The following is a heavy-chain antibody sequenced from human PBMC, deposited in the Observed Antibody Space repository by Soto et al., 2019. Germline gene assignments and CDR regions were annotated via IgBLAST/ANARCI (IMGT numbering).Heavy chain of an antibody. CDR2: MSYSGNT. J-gene: IGHJ4*02. CDR3: ARIPYSSASFDY. D-gene: IGHD6-19*01. Sequence: SETLSLTCTVSGVSISSVSISSNYWGWIRQPPGKGLECIGSMSYSGNTNCNPSLKSRVTISIDTSKNQFSLKLRSVTAADTAVYYCARIPYSSASFDYWGQGTLVTVSS. CDR1: GVSISSVSISSNY. V-gene: IGHV4-61*01.